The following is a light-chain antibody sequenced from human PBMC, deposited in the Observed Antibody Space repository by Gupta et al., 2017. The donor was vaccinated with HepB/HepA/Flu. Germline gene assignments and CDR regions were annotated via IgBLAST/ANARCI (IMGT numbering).Light chain of an antibody. CDR1: NIGSKS. CDR2: DDS. J-gene: IGLJ3*02. Sequence: SYVLPQPPSVSVAPGQTARITCGGNNIGSKSVHWYQQKPGQAPLLVVYDDSDRPSGIPERFSGSNSGNTATLTISRVEAGDEADYYCQVWDRSIDHWVFGGGTKLTVL. CDR3: QVWDRSIDHWV. V-gene: IGLV3-21*02.